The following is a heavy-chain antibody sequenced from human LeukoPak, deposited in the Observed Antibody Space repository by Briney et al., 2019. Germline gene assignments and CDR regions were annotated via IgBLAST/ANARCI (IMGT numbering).Heavy chain of an antibody. V-gene: IGHV1-18*04. CDR3: ASLEGYCSSTSCYAGWFDP. CDR1: GYTLISYG. CDR2: ISAYNGNT. Sequence: ASVKVSCKAFGYTLISYGISWLRQAPGQGLEWMGWISAYNGNTNYAQKFQGRVTITADESTSTAYMELSSLRSEDTAVYYCASLEGYCSSTSCYAGWFDPWGQGTLVTVSS. J-gene: IGHJ5*02. D-gene: IGHD2-2*01.